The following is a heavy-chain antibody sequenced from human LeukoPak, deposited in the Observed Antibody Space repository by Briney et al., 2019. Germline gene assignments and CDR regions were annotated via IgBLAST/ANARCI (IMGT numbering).Heavy chain of an antibody. J-gene: IGHJ4*02. CDR2: ISSNSDTI. CDR3: LTSSFDH. V-gene: IGHV3-9*01. Sequence: GGSLRLSCAASGFTLGDYDIHWVRQAPGKGPEWVSSISSNSDTIAYAEPVKGRFTVSRDNTINSLHLQMDSLRVEDTALYYCLTSSFDHWGQGTLVTVS. CDR1: GFTLGDYD.